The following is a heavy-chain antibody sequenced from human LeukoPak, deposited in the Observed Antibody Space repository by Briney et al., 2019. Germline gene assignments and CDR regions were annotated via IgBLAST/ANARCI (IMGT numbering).Heavy chain of an antibody. CDR1: GDSINNYY. Sequence: SETLSLTCSVSGDSINNYYWSWIRQPPGKGLEWIAYIYYSGRGTNYSPSLKSRLTISVDTSKQQFSLSLRSVTAADTAVYYCARHPQGLRYFDNWGQGTLVIVSS. J-gene: IGHJ4*02. CDR2: IYYSGRGT. V-gene: IGHV4-59*08. CDR3: ARHPQGLRYFDN.